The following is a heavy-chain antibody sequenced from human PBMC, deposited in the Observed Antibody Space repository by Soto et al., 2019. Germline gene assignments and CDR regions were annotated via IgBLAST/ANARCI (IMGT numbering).Heavy chain of an antibody. V-gene: IGHV4-34*01. CDR1: GGSFSGYY. J-gene: IGHJ4*02. CDR2: INHSGST. Sequence: SETLSLTCAVYGGSFSGYYWSWIRQPPGKGLEWIGEINHSGSTNYNPSLKSRVTISLDTSKNHFSLKLSSVTAADTAVYYCARGRTHSSFDYWGLGTLVTVSS. CDR3: ARGRTHSSFDY.